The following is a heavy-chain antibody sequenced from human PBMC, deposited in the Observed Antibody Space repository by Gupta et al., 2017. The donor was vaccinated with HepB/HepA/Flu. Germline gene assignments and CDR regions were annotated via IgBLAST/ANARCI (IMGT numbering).Heavy chain of an antibody. J-gene: IGHJ4*02. CDR2: ISSSGSTI. D-gene: IGHD1-20*01. CDR1: GFTFSSYE. CDR3: ARESGLVPGGYNWNDGDFDY. Sequence: EVQLVESGGGLVQPGGSLRLSCAASGFTFSSYEMNWVRQAPGKGLEWVSYISSSGSTIYYADSVKGRFTISRDNAKNSLYLQMNSLRAEDTAVYYCARESGLVPGGYNWNDGDFDYWGQGTLVTVSS. V-gene: IGHV3-48*03.